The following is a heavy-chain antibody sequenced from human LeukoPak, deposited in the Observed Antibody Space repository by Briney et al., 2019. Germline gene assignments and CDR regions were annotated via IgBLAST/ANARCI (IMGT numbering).Heavy chain of an antibody. CDR1: GFTFSSYA. CDR2: ISYDGSNK. V-gene: IGHV3-30*04. CDR3: ARAPLPRLYYFDY. Sequence: PGGSLRLSCAASGFTFSSYAMHWVRQAPGKGLEWVAVISYDGSNKYYADSVKGRLTISRDNSKNTLYLQMNSLRAEDTAAYYCARAPLPRLYYFDYWGQGTLVTVSS. J-gene: IGHJ4*02. D-gene: IGHD1-26*01.